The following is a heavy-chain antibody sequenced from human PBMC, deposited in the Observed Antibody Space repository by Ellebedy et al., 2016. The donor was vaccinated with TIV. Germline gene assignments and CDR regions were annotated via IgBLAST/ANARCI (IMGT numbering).Heavy chain of an antibody. CDR3: VIDRPGNSANADY. CDR1: GLTFSSHA. CDR2: ISSDGSYT. V-gene: IGHV3-74*01. Sequence: GESLKISCAASGLTFSSHAMSWVRQAPGKGLEWVSHISSDGSYTPYADSVKGRFTISRDNANNTLYLQMNSLRADDTSVYYCVIDRPGNSANADYWGQGTLVTVSS. D-gene: IGHD4-23*01. J-gene: IGHJ4*02.